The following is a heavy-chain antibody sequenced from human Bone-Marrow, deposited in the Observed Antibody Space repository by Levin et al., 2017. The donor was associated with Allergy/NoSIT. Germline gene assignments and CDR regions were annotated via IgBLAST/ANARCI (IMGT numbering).Heavy chain of an antibody. CDR3: AKDLEPYSSGWNFDY. V-gene: IGHV3-23*01. CDR1: GFTFSSYA. D-gene: IGHD6-19*01. Sequence: GGSLRLSCAASGFTFSSYAMSWVRQAPGKGLEWVSAISGSGGSTYYADSVKGRFTISRDNSKNTLYLQMNSLRAEDTAVYYCAKDLEPYSSGWNFDYWGQGTLVTVSS. J-gene: IGHJ4*02. CDR2: ISGSGGST.